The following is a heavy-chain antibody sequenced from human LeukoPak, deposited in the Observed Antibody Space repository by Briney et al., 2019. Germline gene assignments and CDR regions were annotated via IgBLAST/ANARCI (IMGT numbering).Heavy chain of an antibody. CDR1: EFSVGSNY. CDR2: IYSGGST. D-gene: IGHD3-22*01. J-gene: IGHJ4*02. CDR3: AKDGGLYDSSGYYSYQPYYFDY. Sequence: PGGSLRLSCAASEFSVGSNYMTWVRQAPGKGLEWVSLIYSGGSTYYADSVKGRFTISRDNSKNTLYLQMNSLRAEDTAVYYCAKDGGLYDSSGYYSYQPYYFDYWGQGTLVTVSS. V-gene: IGHV3-66*01.